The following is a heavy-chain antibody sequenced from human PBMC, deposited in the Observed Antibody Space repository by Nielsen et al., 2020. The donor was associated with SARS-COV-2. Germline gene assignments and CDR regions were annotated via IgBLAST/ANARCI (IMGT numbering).Heavy chain of an antibody. CDR3: ARDRPWFGELTPMDV. D-gene: IGHD3-10*01. V-gene: IGHV3-7*03. CDR2: IKQDGSEK. J-gene: IGHJ6*03. CDR1: GFTLSRFW. Sequence: GESLKISCAASGFTLSRFWMSWVRQAPGKGLEWVANIKQDGSEKYYVDSVKGRFTISRDNAKNSLYLQMNSLRAEDTAVYYCARDRPWFGELTPMDVWGKGTTVTVSS.